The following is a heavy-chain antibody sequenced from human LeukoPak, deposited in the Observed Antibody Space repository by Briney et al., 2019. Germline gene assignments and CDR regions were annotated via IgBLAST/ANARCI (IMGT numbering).Heavy chain of an antibody. CDR2: INPNSGDT. D-gene: IGHD4-17*01. V-gene: IGHV1-2*06. CDR1: GYTFTDHY. Sequence: ASVKVSCKASGYTFTDHYIHWVRQAPGQGLEWMGRINPNSGDTNFAQKFQGRVTMTRDTSTSTAFMELNILRSDDTAVYYCARGPVTPIQNWFDPWGQGTLVIVS. CDR3: ARGPVTPIQNWFDP. J-gene: IGHJ5*02.